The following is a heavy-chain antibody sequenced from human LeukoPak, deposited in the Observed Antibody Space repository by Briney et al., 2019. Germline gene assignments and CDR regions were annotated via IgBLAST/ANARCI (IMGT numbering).Heavy chain of an antibody. CDR1: GASIRSGDYY. V-gene: IGHV4-61*08. D-gene: IGHD1-26*01. Sequence: SETLSLTCTVSGASIRSGDYYWSWIRQPPGKGLEWIGYIYYSGSTNYNPSLKSRLTISVDTSKNQFSLKLSSVTAADTAVYYCARDRDIGTYYYYYGMDVWGQGTTVTVSS. J-gene: IGHJ6*02. CDR3: ARDRDIGTYYYYYGMDV. CDR2: IYYSGST.